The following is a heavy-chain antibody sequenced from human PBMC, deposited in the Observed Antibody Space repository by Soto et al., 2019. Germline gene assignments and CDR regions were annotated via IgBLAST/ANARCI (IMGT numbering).Heavy chain of an antibody. J-gene: IGHJ6*02. CDR3: ARDTGYSSGWYGVYGMDV. CDR1: GYTFTSYG. Sequence: ASVKVSCKASGYTFTSYGISWVRQAHGQGLEWRGWISAYNGNTNYAQKLQGRVTMTTDTSTSTAYMELRSLRSDDTAVYYCARDTGYSSGWYGVYGMDVWGQGTTVTVSS. CDR2: ISAYNGNT. D-gene: IGHD6-19*01. V-gene: IGHV1-18*04.